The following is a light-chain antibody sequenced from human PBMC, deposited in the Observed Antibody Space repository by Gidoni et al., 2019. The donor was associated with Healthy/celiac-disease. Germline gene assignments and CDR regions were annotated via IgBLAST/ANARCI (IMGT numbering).Light chain of an antibody. CDR2: WAS. CDR1: QSVLYSSNNKNY. J-gene: IGKJ2*01. V-gene: IGKV4-1*01. Sequence: DIVMTQSPDSLAVSLGERATINCKSRQSVLYSSNNKNYLAWYQQKPGQPPKLLIDWASTRESGVPDRFSGSGSGTDFTLTISSLQAEDVAVYYCQQYYSTPYTFXXXTKLEIK. CDR3: QQYYSTPYT.